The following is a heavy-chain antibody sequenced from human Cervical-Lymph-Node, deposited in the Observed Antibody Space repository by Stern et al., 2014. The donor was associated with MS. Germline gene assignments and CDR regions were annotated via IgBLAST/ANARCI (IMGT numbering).Heavy chain of an antibody. CDR2: IYYSGST. CDR1: GGSISGYD. Sequence: QVQLVQSGPGLVKPSETLSLTCPVSGGSISGYDCSRIRQPPGKGLEWIGHIYYSGSTNYMPSLKSRVSISIDTPKNQFSLKLSSVTAADTAVYYCARSRDAYSPLAYWGQGALVTVSS. V-gene: IGHV4-59*01. D-gene: IGHD5-24*01. CDR3: ARSRDAYSPLAY. J-gene: IGHJ4*02.